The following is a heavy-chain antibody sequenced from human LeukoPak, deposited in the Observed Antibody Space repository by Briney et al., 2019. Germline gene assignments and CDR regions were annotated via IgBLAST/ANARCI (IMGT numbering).Heavy chain of an antibody. D-gene: IGHD6-13*01. V-gene: IGHV3-23*01. CDR3: VKGSAGSQPYYFDY. Sequence: PGGSLRLSCAASGFTFSSYAMSWVRQAPGEGLEWVSAISTNGGSTYFADSVKGRFTITRDNSKNTLSLEMNSLRPEDTAVYYCVKGSAGSQPYYFDYWGQGTLLTVSS. CDR2: ISTNGGST. J-gene: IGHJ4*02. CDR1: GFTFSSYA.